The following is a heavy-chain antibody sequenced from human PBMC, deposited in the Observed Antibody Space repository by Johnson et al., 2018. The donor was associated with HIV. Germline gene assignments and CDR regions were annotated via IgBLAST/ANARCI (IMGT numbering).Heavy chain of an antibody. CDR3: ARDQVVEMATIIGDDAFDI. CDR2: IAHDESIT. V-gene: IGHV3-30*03. Sequence: QEKLVESGGGVVQPGRSLRLSCAASGFTFSDYYMTWIRQTPGKGLEWVAFIAHDESITHYADSVKGRFTMSRDNSKNTLYLQMNSLRAEDTAVYYCARDQVVEMATIIGDDAFDIWGQGTMVTVSS. CDR1: GFTFSDYY. D-gene: IGHD5-24*01. J-gene: IGHJ3*02.